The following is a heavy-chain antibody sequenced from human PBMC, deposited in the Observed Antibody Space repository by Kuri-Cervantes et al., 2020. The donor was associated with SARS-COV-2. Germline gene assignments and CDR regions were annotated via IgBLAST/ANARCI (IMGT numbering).Heavy chain of an antibody. Sequence: GSLRLSCAFYGESFSGYYWNWIRQPPGKGLEWIGEVNHSGSTNYNPSLKSRVTISVDTPRNQFSLKVTSMTAADTAVYYCARGPFYPMSSPLDFWGQGTLVTVSS. CDR1: GESFSGYY. CDR3: ARGPFYPMSSPLDF. V-gene: IGHV4-34*01. D-gene: IGHD6-6*01. J-gene: IGHJ4*02. CDR2: VNHSGST.